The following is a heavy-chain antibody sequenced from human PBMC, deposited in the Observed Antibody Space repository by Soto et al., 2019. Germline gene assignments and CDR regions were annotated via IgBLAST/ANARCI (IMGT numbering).Heavy chain of an antibody. J-gene: IGHJ5*02. Sequence: LSLTCTVSGGSIRSYYWSWIRQPPGKGLEWIGYIYYSGSTSYNPSLKSRVTISVDTSKNQFSLKLTSVTAADTAMYYCATEGGVRSPFDPWGQGTLVTV. CDR2: IYYSGST. V-gene: IGHV4-59*01. D-gene: IGHD3-3*01. CDR1: GGSIRSYY. CDR3: ATEGGVRSPFDP.